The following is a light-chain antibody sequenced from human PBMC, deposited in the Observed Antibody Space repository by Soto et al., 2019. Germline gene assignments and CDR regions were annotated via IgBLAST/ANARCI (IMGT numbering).Light chain of an antibody. CDR3: QQYNDEPWT. CDR1: QNIGNW. CDR2: DAS. Sequence: DIQMTQSPSTLSASVGDRVTITCRASQNIGNWVAWYQQKPGKTPDLLIYDASSLESGVPLRFSGSGSGTEFTLTISSLQTDDSATYYCQQYNDEPWTFGQGTKVEIK. V-gene: IGKV1-5*01. J-gene: IGKJ1*01.